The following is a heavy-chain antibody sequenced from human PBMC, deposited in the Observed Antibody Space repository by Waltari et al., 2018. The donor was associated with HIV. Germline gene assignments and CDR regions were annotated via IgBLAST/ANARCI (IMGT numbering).Heavy chain of an antibody. CDR3: ARVGLNYYGSGSYYWYFDL. D-gene: IGHD3-10*01. J-gene: IGHJ2*01. CDR1: GYTFTSYG. V-gene: IGHV1-18*01. Sequence: QVQLVQSGAEVKKPGASVKVSCKASGYTFTSYGISWVRQAPGQRLEWMGWISAYNGNTNYAQKLQGRVTMTTDTSTSTAYMELRSLRSDDTAVYYCARVGLNYYGSGSYYWYFDLWGRGTLVTVSS. CDR2: ISAYNGNT.